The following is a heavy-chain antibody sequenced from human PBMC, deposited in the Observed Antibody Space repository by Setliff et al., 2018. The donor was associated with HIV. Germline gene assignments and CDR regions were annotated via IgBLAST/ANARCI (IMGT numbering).Heavy chain of an antibody. CDR3: AKDGISGGAYPPYYFDY. CDR2: ISGSGAST. CDR1: GFTFNTYA. D-gene: IGHD2-15*01. Sequence: GGSLRLSCAASGFTFNTYAMSWVRQAPGKGLEWVSVISGSGASTFYADSVKGRFTIARDNSKNTLYLQMNGLRVEDTAVYYCAKDGISGGAYPPYYFDYWGHGTLITVSS. J-gene: IGHJ4*01. V-gene: IGHV3-23*01.